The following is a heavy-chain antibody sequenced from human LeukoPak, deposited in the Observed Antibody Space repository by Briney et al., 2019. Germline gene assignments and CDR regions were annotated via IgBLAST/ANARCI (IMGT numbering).Heavy chain of an antibody. Sequence: GGSLRLSCAASGFTFSSYWMSWVRQTPEKGLEWVSAISGSGGSTYYADSVKGRFTISRDNSKNTLYLQMNSLRAEDTAVYYCATPLGGSYGDWYFDLWGRGTLVTVSS. D-gene: IGHD1-26*01. J-gene: IGHJ2*01. CDR3: ATPLGGSYGDWYFDL. CDR1: GFTFSSYW. V-gene: IGHV3-23*01. CDR2: ISGSGGST.